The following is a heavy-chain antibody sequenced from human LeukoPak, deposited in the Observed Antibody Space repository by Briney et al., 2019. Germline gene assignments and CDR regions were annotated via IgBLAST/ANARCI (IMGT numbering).Heavy chain of an antibody. CDR2: IYSSGST. J-gene: IGHJ3*02. D-gene: IGHD3-10*01. V-gene: IGHV4-4*07. CDR1: GGSISSNY. Sequence: SETLSLTCTVSGGSISSNYWSWIRQPAGKGLEWIGRIYSSGSTNYNPSLKSRVTMSVDTSKNQFSLKLSSVTAADTAVYYCARWEVRLNAFEMRGQGTMVTVSS. CDR3: ARWEVRLNAFEM.